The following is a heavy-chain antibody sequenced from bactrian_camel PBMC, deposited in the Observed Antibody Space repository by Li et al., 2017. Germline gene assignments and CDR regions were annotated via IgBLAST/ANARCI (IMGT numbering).Heavy chain of an antibody. Sequence: VQLVESGGGLVQPGGSLRLSCAASGFTFSGYYMSWVRQAKGLEWVSTIGGDGTTYYAESVKGRFTISRDNAKNTVYLQMNSLKPEDTAVYYCVRDLIGISWSGGYWGQGTQVTVS. J-gene: IGHJ6*01. D-gene: IGHD6*01. CDR2: IGGDGTT. CDR3: VRDLIGISWSGGY. CDR1: GFTFSGYY. V-gene: IGHV3S40*01.